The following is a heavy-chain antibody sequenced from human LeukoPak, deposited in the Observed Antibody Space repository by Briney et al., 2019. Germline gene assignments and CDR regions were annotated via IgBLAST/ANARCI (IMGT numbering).Heavy chain of an antibody. J-gene: IGHJ6*03. Sequence: GSSVKVSCKASGGTFSSYAISWVRQAPGQGLEWMGGIIPIFGTANYAQKFQGRVTITTDESTSTAYMELSSLRSEDTAVYYCANFAARADYYYYYMDVWGKGTTVTVSS. CDR1: GGTFSSYA. V-gene: IGHV1-69*05. CDR3: ANFAARADYYYYYMDV. D-gene: IGHD6-6*01. CDR2: IIPIFGTA.